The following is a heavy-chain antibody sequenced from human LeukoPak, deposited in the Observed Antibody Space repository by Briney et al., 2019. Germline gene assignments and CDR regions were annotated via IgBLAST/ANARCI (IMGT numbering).Heavy chain of an antibody. J-gene: IGHJ5*02. CDR2: SSAYNGNT. CDR3: ARVGAATGIPFSWFDP. CDR1: GYTFTSYG. V-gene: IGHV1-18*01. D-gene: IGHD6-13*01. Sequence: ASVKVSCTASGYTFTSYGIGWVRQAPGQGIEWMGWSSAYNGNTNYAQKLQGRVTMTTDTSTSTAYMELRSLRSDDTAVYYCARVGAATGIPFSWFDPWGQGTLVTVSS.